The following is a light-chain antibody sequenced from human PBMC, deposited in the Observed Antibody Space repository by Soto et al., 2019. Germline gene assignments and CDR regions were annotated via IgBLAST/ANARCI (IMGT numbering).Light chain of an antibody. CDR1: QSVRRD. J-gene: IGKJ3*01. CDR3: QQYDNWPPS. Sequence: ERVMTQSPATLSVSPGEIATLSCRASQSVRRDLAWYQQKPGQAPRLLIYGASPRATGILARFSGSGSGTESTLTISGLQSEGFAVYCCQQYDNWPPSFGPGTKVDIK. V-gene: IGKV3-15*01. CDR2: GAS.